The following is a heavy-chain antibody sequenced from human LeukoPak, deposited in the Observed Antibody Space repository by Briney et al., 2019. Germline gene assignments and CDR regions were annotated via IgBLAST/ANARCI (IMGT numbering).Heavy chain of an antibody. V-gene: IGHV4-39*01. CDR1: GGSISSNGYY. D-gene: IGHD3-22*01. Sequence: SENLSLTCTVSGGSISSNGYYWGWIRQPPGKGLEWIGSIYYSGSTYYNPSLRSRVTISVDTSKNQFSLKLSSVTAADTAVYYCATRSYYYDSSGYEWGQGTLVTVSS. CDR2: IYYSGST. CDR3: ATRSYYYDSSGYE. J-gene: IGHJ4*02.